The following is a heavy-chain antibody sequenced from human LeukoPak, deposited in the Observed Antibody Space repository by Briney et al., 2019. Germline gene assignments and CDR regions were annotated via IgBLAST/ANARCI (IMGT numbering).Heavy chain of an antibody. J-gene: IGHJ4*02. CDR1: GFTFSSYA. CDR2: ISGSGGST. V-gene: IGHV3-23*01. D-gene: IGHD6-19*01. CDR3: ATSRQWLVRYFDY. Sequence: PGGSLRLSCAASGFTFSSYAMSWVRQAPGKGLEWVAAISGSGGSTYYADSVKGRFTISRDNSKSTLYLQMKSLRAEDTAVYYCATSRQWLVRYFDYWGQGTLATVSS.